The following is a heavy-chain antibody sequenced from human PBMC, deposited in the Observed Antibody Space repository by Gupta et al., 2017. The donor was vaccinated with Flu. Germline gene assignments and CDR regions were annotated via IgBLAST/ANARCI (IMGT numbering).Heavy chain of an antibody. CDR2: ISGDEAII. J-gene: IGHJ4*02. CDR3: RSFSSYYSSIIDS. CDR1: GFTFSHHW. D-gene: IGHD3-22*01. Sequence: EVQLVESGGGLVQPGGSLRLSCAASGFTFSHHWMHWVRQFPGEGPVWVSRISGDEAIINYADSVKGRFTISRDNAKNTLYLQMNSLRAEDTAVYYCRSFSSYYSSIIDSWGPGTLVTVSS. V-gene: IGHV3-74*01.